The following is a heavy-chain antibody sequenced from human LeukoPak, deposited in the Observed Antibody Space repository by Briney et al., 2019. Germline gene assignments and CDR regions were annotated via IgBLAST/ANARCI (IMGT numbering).Heavy chain of an antibody. CDR3: VRFTSTLTMDY. V-gene: IGHV4-39*01. CDR1: GGSIITTSYY. J-gene: IGHJ4*02. CDR2: IYYSGNT. Sequence: SETLSLTCTVSGGSIITTSYYWGWIRQPPGKGLEWIGSIYYSGNTYYNPSLKSRVTISVDTSKIQFSLKLSSMTAADTAVYYCVRFTSTLTMDYWGQGTLVTVSS.